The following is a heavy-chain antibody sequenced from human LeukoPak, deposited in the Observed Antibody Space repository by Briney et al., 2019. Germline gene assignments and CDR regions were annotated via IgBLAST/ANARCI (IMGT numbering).Heavy chain of an antibody. Sequence: GGSLRLSCAASGFTFISSWMTGVRQAPGKGGEWVGRIRSALVGGATDYAAPVKGRFTISRDDSKNTLYRQISTLRTEDTAVYYWAQDLPFGYCTATSCANYWGQGTLVTVSS. V-gene: IGHV3-15*01. J-gene: IGHJ4*02. D-gene: IGHD2-2*03. CDR3: AQDLPFGYCTATSCANY. CDR1: GFTFISSW. CDR2: IRSALVGGAT.